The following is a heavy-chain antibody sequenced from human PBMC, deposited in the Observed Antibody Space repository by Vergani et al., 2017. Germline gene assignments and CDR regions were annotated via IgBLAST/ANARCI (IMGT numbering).Heavy chain of an antibody. D-gene: IGHD3-10*01. CDR1: GYTFTNYG. CDR3: ARVPPAPNYYGSGNYYRWGSKFDS. Sequence: QVQLVQSGAEVKKPGASVKVSCKTSGYTFTNYGISWVRQAPGQGLEWMGWISAYNGDTKYAQKLQGRVTMTRDTSTSTGYMELRSLRSDDTAVYYCARVPPAPNYYGSGNYYRWGSKFDSWGQGTLVTVSS. CDR2: ISAYNGDT. V-gene: IGHV1-18*01. J-gene: IGHJ5*01.